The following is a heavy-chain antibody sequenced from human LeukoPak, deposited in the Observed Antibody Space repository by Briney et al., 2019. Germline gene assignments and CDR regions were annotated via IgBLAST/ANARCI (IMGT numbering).Heavy chain of an antibody. CDR3: ARDLVDSGGYYFDY. V-gene: IGHV4-4*02. Sequence: PSGTLSLTCAVSGGSISCDNWWTWVRQPPGKGLEWIGQIYQSGSTNYNPSLKSRVTISVDKSKNQFSLKLSSVTAADTAIYYCARDLVDSGGYYFDYWGQGTLVTVSS. J-gene: IGHJ4*02. CDR1: GGSISCDNW. D-gene: IGHD3-22*01. CDR2: IYQSGST.